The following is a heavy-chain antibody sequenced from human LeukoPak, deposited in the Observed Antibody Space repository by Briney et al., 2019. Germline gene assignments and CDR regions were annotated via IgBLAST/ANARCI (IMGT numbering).Heavy chain of an antibody. D-gene: IGHD1-26*01. CDR2: IHHSGTT. J-gene: IGHJ4*02. Sequence: KPSETLSLTCTVSGGSISSYYWGWIRQPPGKGLEWMGSIHHSGTTYYNPSLKSRVTTSVDTSKNQFSLRLSSVTAADTAVYFCARVRYSGNYFYFDYWGQGTLVTVSS. CDR3: ARVRYSGNYFYFDY. CDR1: GGSISSYY. V-gene: IGHV4-38-2*02.